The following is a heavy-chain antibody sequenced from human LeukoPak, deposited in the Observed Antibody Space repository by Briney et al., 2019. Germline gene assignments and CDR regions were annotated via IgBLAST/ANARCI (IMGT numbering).Heavy chain of an antibody. CDR1: GGTFSSYA. D-gene: IGHD5-18*01. Sequence: SVKVSCKTSGGTFSSYAISWVRQAPGQGLEWMGGIIPIFGTANYAQKFQGRVTITADKSTSTAYMELSSLRSEDTAVYYCARASGGRIQLWLAAVYWGQGTLVTVSS. V-gene: IGHV1-69*06. CDR3: ARASGGRIQLWLAAVY. CDR2: IIPIFGTA. J-gene: IGHJ4*02.